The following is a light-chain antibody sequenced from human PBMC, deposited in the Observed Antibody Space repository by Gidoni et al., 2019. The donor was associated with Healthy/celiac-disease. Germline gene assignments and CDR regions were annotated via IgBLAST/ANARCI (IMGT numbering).Light chain of an antibody. CDR3: QQYNSYPPIT. V-gene: IGKV1-16*02. CDR2: AAS. CDR1: QVISNY. Sequence: DIQITHSPSSLSASVGDRVTITCRESQVISNYLDWFQQKPGKAPKSLIYAASSWQSGVPSKFSGSGSGTDFTITISSLQPEDFATYYCQQYNSYPPITFGGGTKVEIK. J-gene: IGKJ4*01.